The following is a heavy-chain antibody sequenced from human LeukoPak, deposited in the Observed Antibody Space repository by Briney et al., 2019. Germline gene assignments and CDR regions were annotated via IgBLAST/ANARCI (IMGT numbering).Heavy chain of an antibody. V-gene: IGHV3-23*01. CDR1: GFTFSSYA. D-gene: IGHD3-9*01. J-gene: IGHJ4*02. CDR3: AQTRFISPRYRFDY. Sequence: GGSLRLSCAASGFTFSSYAMSWVRQAPGKGLEWVSGIGNSGTSTYYADSVKGRLTISRDNSKDTLFLQMNSLRAEDTAVYFCAQTRFISPRYRFDYWGQGTLVTVSS. CDR2: IGNSGTST.